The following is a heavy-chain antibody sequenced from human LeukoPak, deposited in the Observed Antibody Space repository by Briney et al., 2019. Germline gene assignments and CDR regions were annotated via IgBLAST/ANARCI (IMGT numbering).Heavy chain of an antibody. CDR1: GFTFSSYG. CDR3: ARAPLWLGAFDI. Sequence: GGSLRLSCAASGFTFSSYGMHWVRQAPGKGLEWVAFIRYDGSNKYYADSVKGRFTISRDNAKNSLYLQMNSLRAEDTAVYYCARAPLWLGAFDIWGQGTMVTVSS. D-gene: IGHD3-10*01. CDR2: IRYDGSNK. V-gene: IGHV3-30*02. J-gene: IGHJ3*02.